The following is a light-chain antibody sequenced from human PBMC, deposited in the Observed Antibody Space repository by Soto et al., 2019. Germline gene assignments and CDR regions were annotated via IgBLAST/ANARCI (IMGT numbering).Light chain of an antibody. Sequence: DIQMTQSPSSLSSSVGDRVTVTCRASQIINTWLAWYKQKPGKDPKLLIYRASNLGNGVPSRFSGSGSGTEFTLTISSLQPDDFAIYYCQQYETYSGTFGPGTKVDL. CDR1: QIINTW. V-gene: IGKV1-5*03. J-gene: IGKJ3*01. CDR3: QQYETYSGT. CDR2: RAS.